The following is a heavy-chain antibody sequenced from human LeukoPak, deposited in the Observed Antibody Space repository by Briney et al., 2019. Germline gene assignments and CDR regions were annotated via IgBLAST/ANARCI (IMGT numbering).Heavy chain of an antibody. Sequence: SETLSLTCTVSGGSISSYYWSWIRQPPRKGLEWIGYIYYSGSTNYNPSLKSRVTISVDTSKNQFSLKLSSVTAADTAVYYCARDGSGWQFDYWGQGTLVTVSS. CDR2: IYYSGST. CDR3: ARDGSGWQFDY. CDR1: GGSISSYY. V-gene: IGHV4-59*01. D-gene: IGHD6-25*01. J-gene: IGHJ4*02.